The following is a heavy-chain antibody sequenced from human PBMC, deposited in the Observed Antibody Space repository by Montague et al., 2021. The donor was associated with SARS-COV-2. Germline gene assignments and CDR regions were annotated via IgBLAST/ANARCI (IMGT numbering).Heavy chain of an antibody. CDR3: ARSSVVRGVSLDY. CDR2: IDWDDDK. V-gene: IGHV2-70*11. CDR1: GFSLSTSGMC. Sequence: PALVKPTQTLTLTCTLSGFSLSTSGMCVSWIRQPPGKALGWLARIDWDDDKHYSTSLKTRLTISKDTSKNQVVLTMTNMDPVDTATYYCARSSVVRGVSLDYWGQGTLVTVSS. D-gene: IGHD3-10*01. J-gene: IGHJ4*02.